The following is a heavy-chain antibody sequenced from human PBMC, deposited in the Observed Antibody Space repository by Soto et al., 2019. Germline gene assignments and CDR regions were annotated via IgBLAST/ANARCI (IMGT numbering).Heavy chain of an antibody. V-gene: IGHV3-30*18. D-gene: IGHD6-19*01. Sequence: QPGGSLRLSCAASGFTFSSYGMHWVRQAPGKGLEWVAVISYDGSNKYYADSVKGRFTISRDNSKNTLYLQMNSLRAEDTAVYYCAKDLGITVAVLRGMDVWGQGTTVTVSS. J-gene: IGHJ6*02. CDR3: AKDLGITVAVLRGMDV. CDR1: GFTFSSYG. CDR2: ISYDGSNK.